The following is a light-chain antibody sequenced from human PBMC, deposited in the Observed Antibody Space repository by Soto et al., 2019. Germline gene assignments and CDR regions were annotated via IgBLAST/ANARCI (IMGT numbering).Light chain of an antibody. CDR2: KAS. CDR1: QSISSW. Sequence: DIQMTQSPSTLSASVGDRVTITCRASQSISSWLAWYQQKPGKAPKLLIYKASSLESGVPSRFSGSGSGTEFTLTISSLQPHDFATYAGGFGGGTKVDIK. CDR3: G. J-gene: IGKJ4*01. V-gene: IGKV1-5*03.